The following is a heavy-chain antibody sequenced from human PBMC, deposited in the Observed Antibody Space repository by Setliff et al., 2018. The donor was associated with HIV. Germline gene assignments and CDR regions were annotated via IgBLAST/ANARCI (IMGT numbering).Heavy chain of an antibody. CDR2: IYTGGST. CDR1: GGSISGFH. CDR3: ARELGASPHDVVDI. V-gene: IGHV4-4*08. J-gene: IGHJ3*02. D-gene: IGHD3-16*01. Sequence: SETLSLTCTVSGGSISGFHWSWIRQSPGKGLEWIGYIYTGGSTNYNPSLKSRVTISVDTSKSQFSLKLNSVTAADTAVYYCARELGASPHDVVDIWGQGTMVTVSS.